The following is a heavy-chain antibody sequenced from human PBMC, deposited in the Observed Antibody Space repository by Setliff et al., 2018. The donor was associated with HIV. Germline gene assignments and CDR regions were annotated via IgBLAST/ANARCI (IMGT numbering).Heavy chain of an antibody. V-gene: IGHV3-30*03. CDR2: ISYDGNSR. CDR1: GFSVSDHF. CDR3: ARDVY. J-gene: IGHJ4*02. Sequence: GGSLRLSCAASGFSVSDHFMEWVRQAPGKGLEWVAVISYDGNSRHYAESVKGRFTISRDNSKKTLYLQMNNLTVGDTGVYYCARDVYWGQGTLVTVSS.